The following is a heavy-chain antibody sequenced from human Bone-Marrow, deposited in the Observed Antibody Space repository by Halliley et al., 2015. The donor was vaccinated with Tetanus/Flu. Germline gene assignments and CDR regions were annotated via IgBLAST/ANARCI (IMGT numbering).Heavy chain of an antibody. J-gene: IGHJ4*02. D-gene: IGHD2-15*01. CDR1: GFTFSSYW. Sequence: SLRLSCAASGFTFSSYWINWVRQAPGKGLEWVANIKKDGSEKYYVDSVKGRFTISRDNARNSVFLQMNSLTAEDTAVYYCARLDRYCAGGNCYSGVLGRSDYWGQGTLVAVSS. V-gene: IGHV3-7*01. CDR3: ARLDRYCAGGNCYSGVLGRSDY. CDR2: IKKDGSEK.